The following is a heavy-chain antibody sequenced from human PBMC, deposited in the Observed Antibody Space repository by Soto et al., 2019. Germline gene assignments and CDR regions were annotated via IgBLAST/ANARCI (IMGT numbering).Heavy chain of an antibody. D-gene: IGHD3-22*01. Sequence: EVQLVQSGAEVKKPGESLKISCKGSGYSFTSYWIGWVRQMPGKGLEWMGIIYPGDSDTRYSPSFQGQVTISADKSIRTADLQLSCLKASDTAMDYCASLQYYVSIWSGLFYGMDVWGQGTTVTVSS. CDR3: ASLQYYVSIWSGLFYGMDV. CDR2: IYPGDSDT. CDR1: GYSFTSYW. J-gene: IGHJ6*02. V-gene: IGHV5-51*03.